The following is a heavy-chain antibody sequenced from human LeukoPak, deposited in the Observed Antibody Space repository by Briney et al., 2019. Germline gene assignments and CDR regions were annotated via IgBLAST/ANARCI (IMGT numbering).Heavy chain of an antibody. J-gene: IGHJ3*02. Sequence: SETLSLTCTVSSGSISSYYWNWIRQTPGKELEWIGYIYYSGTTNYNPSLNSRVTISLDASNKQLSLTLSSVTAADTAVYYCASLELIGEKRGAFHTWGQGTMVTVSS. D-gene: IGHD1-26*01. CDR2: IYYSGTT. V-gene: IGHV4-59*13. CDR1: SGSISSYY. CDR3: ASLELIGEKRGAFHT.